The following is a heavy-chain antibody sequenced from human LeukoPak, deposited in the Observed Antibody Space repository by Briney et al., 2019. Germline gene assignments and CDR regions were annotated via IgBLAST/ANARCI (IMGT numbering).Heavy chain of an antibody. J-gene: IGHJ4*02. CDR1: GFTFSSYA. CDR2: ISGSGGST. CDR3: AKSMVLELPFYFNY. Sequence: QAGGSLRLSCAASGFTFSSYAMSWVRQAPGKGLEWVSAISGSGGSTYYADSVKGRFTISRHNSKNTLYLQMNSLRAEDTAVYYCAKSMVLELPFYFNYWGQGTLVTVSS. V-gene: IGHV3-23*01. D-gene: IGHD1-7*01.